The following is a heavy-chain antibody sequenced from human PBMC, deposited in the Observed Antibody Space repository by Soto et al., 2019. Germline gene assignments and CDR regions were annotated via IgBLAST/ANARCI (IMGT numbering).Heavy chain of an antibody. CDR3: ERQVYTVVTPMDL. J-gene: IGHJ4*02. CDR2: ISGDRAYI. CDR1: LFTCSSYS. Sequence: GSLRLSFVASLFTCSSYSINFVRQAPGKALEWLSYISGDRAYIYYADSVRGRFTISRDNAENSLYLQMDNLRDEDTALYYCERQVYTVVTPMDLWGQGTLVTVSS. D-gene: IGHD2-21*02. V-gene: IGHV3-48*02.